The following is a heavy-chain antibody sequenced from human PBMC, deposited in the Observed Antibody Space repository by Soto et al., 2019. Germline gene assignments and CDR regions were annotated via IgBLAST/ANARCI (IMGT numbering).Heavy chain of an antibody. D-gene: IGHD3-22*01. CDR2: IIPIFGTA. J-gene: IGHJ4*02. V-gene: IGHV1-69*01. Sequence: QVQLVQSGAEVRKPGSSVRVSCKASGGSFNRHTISWVRQAPGQGLEWMGGIIPIFGTANNAQKFQGRVTIIADESTSTVYMELSSLRSDDTAIYYCARGWGYDSTDYYYAYWVQGTLVIVSS. CDR3: ARGWGYDSTDYYYAY. CDR1: GGSFNRHT.